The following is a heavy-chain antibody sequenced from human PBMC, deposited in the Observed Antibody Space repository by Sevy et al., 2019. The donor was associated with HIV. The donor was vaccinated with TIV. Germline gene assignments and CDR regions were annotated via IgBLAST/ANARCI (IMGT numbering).Heavy chain of an antibody. CDR2: IYWDDDK. V-gene: IGHV2-5*02. Sequence: SDPTLVNPTQTLTLTCTFSGFSLSTSGVSVGWIRQPPGKALEWLALIYWDDDKRYSPSLKSRLTITKDTSKNQVVLTMTNMDPVDTATYYCATQRYSSSWYRWSHWFDPWGQGTLVTVSS. CDR3: ATQRYSSSWYRWSHWFDP. J-gene: IGHJ5*02. CDR1: GFSLSTSGVS. D-gene: IGHD6-13*01.